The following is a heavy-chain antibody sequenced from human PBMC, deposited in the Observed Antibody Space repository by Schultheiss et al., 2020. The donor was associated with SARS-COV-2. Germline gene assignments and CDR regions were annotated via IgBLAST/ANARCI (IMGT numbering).Heavy chain of an antibody. CDR2: INHSGST. V-gene: IGHV4-4*02. J-gene: IGHJ6*03. Sequence: SQTLSLTCAVSGGSISSSNWWSWIRQPPGKGLEWIGEINHSGSTNYNPSLKSRVTISVDTSKNQFSLKLSSVTAADTAVYYCARVAAPVYYYYMDVWGKGTTVTVSS. D-gene: IGHD6-13*01. CDR1: GGSISSSNW. CDR3: ARVAAPVYYYYMDV.